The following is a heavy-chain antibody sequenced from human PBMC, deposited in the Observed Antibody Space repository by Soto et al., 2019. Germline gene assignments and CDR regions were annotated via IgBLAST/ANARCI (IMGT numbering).Heavy chain of an antibody. D-gene: IGHD2-8*01. V-gene: IGHV3-30*03. CDR2: ISYDGINK. Sequence: PVGSLRLSCAASGFTFRSYGMHWVRQAPGKGLEWVAVISYDGINKFYGDSVKGRFTISRDNSKSTLYLEMNSLTPEDTAVYYCARAVPYCTSASCFGAYDYWGQGALVTVSS. J-gene: IGHJ4*02. CDR3: ARAVPYCTSASCFGAYDY. CDR1: GFTFRSYG.